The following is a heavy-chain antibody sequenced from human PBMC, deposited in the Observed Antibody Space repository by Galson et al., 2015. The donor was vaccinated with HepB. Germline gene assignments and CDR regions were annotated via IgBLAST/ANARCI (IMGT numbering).Heavy chain of an antibody. CDR2: IATTGDT. CDR3: ARQKYGAYGMDV. Sequence: SLRLSCAASGFTFSAYGMHWVRQGTGKGLEWVSNIATTGDTYYAESVKGRFTISRENAKKSLYLQMNSLRAGDTAVYYCARQKYGAYGMDVWGQGTTVTVSS. CDR1: GFTFSAYG. D-gene: IGHD4-17*01. V-gene: IGHV3-13*01. J-gene: IGHJ6*02.